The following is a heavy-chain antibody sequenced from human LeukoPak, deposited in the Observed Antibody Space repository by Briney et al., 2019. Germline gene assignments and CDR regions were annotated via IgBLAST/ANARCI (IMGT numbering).Heavy chain of an antibody. Sequence: QSGGSLRLSCEATGFIFSNYWMAWVRQAPGKGLEWVANIKEDGSDKNYVESMKGRFTISRDNAKNSLYLQMNSLRVEDTAVYYCARDAGYGYDRFDYWAQGTQVTVSS. CDR1: GFIFSNYW. CDR2: IKEDGSDK. CDR3: ARDAGYGYDRFDY. D-gene: IGHD5-18*01. J-gene: IGHJ4*02. V-gene: IGHV3-7*01.